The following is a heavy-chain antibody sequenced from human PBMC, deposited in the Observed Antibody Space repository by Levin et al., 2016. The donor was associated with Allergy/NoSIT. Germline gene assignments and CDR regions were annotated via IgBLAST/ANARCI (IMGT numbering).Heavy chain of an antibody. Sequence: KVSCKGSGYSFTSYWIGWVRQMPGKGLEWMGIIYPGDSDTRYSPSFQGQVTISADKSISTAYLQWSSLKASDTAMYYCARRRRVAATTTTIPNPKNYYYYMDVWGKGTTVTVSS. CDR2: IYPGDSDT. D-gene: IGHD2-15*01. J-gene: IGHJ6*03. CDR1: GYSFTSYW. CDR3: ARRRRVAATTTTIPNPKNYYYYMDV. V-gene: IGHV5-51*01.